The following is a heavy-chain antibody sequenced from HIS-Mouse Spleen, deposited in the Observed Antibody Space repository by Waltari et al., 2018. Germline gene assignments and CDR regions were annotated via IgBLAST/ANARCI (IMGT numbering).Heavy chain of an antibody. Sequence: QLQLQESGPGLVKPSETLSLTCTVSGGSISSSSYYWGWIRQPPGKGLEWIGSIYYRGSYYHNPSLKSRVTISVDTSKNQFSLKLSSVTAADTAVYYCAREIPYSSSWYDWYFDLWGRGTLVTVSS. CDR1: GGSISSSSYY. J-gene: IGHJ2*01. CDR2: IYYRGSY. CDR3: AREIPYSSSWYDWYFDL. D-gene: IGHD6-13*01. V-gene: IGHV4-39*07.